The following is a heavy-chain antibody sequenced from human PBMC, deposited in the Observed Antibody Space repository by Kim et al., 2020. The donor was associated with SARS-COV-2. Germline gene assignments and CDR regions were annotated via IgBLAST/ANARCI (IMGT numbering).Heavy chain of an antibody. D-gene: IGHD6-19*01. J-gene: IGHJ4*02. CDR3: ASKYSRGWYSY. CDR2: IYYSGST. CDR1: GGSISSSCYY. V-gene: IGHV4-39*01. Sequence: SETLSLTCTVSGGSISSSCYYWGWIRQPPGKGLEWIGSIYYSGSTHYNSTLKRRVTISVDTSKNQFYLKLSPVTAADTAVYYCASKYSRGWYSYWGQGTLGTVSS.